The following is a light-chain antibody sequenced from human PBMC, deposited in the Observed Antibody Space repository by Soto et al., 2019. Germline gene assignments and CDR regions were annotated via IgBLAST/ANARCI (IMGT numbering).Light chain of an antibody. CDR3: QQYTDWPPEYT. J-gene: IGKJ2*01. CDR2: GAS. Sequence: EIVMTQSPATLSVSPGERATLSCRASQSVRNNLAWYQQKPGQAPRLLIYGASTRATGIPARFSGSGSGTEFTLTISSLQSGDFAVYYCQQYTDWPPEYTFGQGTKLEIK. V-gene: IGKV3-15*01. CDR1: QSVRNN.